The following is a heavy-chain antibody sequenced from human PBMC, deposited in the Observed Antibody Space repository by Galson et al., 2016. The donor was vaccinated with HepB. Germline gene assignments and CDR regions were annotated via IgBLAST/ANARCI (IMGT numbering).Heavy chain of an antibody. CDR1: GVSVSSNF. D-gene: IGHD1-20*01. J-gene: IGHJ6*02. V-gene: IGHV3-53*01. CDR2: LYAGGDT. CDR3: ARSYNWNPSPGMDV. Sequence: SLRLSCAASGVSVSSNFMRWVRQAPGKGLEWVSVLYAGGDTQYEASVKGRFTITRDSSKNTLYLQMANVRAEDTAVYYCARSYNWNPSPGMDVWGQGTTVTVSS.